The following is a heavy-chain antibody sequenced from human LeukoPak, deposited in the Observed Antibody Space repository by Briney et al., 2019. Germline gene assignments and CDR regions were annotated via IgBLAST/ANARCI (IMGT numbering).Heavy chain of an antibody. V-gene: IGHV1-69*06. CDR3: ARDNSRITIFGVVIGNNWFDP. D-gene: IGHD3-3*01. J-gene: IGHJ5*02. CDR2: IIPIFGTA. Sequence: ASVKVSCKASGYTFTGYYMHWVRQAPGQGLEWMGGIIPIFGTANYAQKFQGRVTITADKSTSTAYMELSSLRSEDTAVYYCARDNSRITIFGVVIGNNWFDPWGQGTLVTVSS. CDR1: GYTFTGYY.